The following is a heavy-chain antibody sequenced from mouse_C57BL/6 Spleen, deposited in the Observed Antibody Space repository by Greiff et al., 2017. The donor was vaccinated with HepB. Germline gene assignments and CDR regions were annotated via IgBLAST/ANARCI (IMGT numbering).Heavy chain of an antibody. J-gene: IGHJ2*01. V-gene: IGHV5-16*01. D-gene: IGHD4-1*01. CDR1: GFTFSDYY. CDR3: ARDQGTGSFDY. CDR2: INYDGSST. Sequence: EVMLVESEGGLVQPGSSMKLSCTASGFTFSDYYMAWVRQVPEKGLEWVANINYDGSSTYYLDSLKSRFIISRDNAKNILYLQMSSLKSEDTATYYCARDQGTGSFDYWGQGTTLTVSS.